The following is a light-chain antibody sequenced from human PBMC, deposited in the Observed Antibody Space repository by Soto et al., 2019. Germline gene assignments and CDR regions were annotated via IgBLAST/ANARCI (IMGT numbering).Light chain of an antibody. J-gene: IGKJ5*01. CDR1: QSVSNY. CDR2: DAS. CDR3: QQRTNWPPIT. V-gene: IGKV3-11*01. Sequence: DILLTQSPCTLSLFPVGRATLSCSARQSVSNYLGWYQQKPGQAPRLLIYDASNRPAGIPARFSGSGSGTDFTLTISSLEPEDSAVYYCQQRTNWPPITFGQGTRLEIK.